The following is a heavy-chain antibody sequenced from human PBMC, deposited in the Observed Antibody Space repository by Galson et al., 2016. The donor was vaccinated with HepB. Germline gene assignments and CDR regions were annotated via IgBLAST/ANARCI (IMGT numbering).Heavy chain of an antibody. CDR2: SHYSGQT. CDR1: GGSISGYF. J-gene: IGHJ4*02. CDR3: ARELDCGGNCHAGADFDY. D-gene: IGHD2-21*02. Sequence: SETLSLTCDVSGGSISGYFWSWIRQPPGKGLEWIGASHYSGQTFYNPSLISRITTSVDMSKNQFSLKLTSVTAADTAVYYCARELDCGGNCHAGADFDYWGQGTLVAVSS. V-gene: IGHV4-59*12.